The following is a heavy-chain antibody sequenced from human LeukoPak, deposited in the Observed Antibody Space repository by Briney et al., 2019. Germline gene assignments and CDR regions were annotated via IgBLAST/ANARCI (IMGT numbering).Heavy chain of an antibody. CDR2: IYYSGST. CDR1: GYSISSSNW. D-gene: IGHD3-22*01. V-gene: IGHV4-28*01. CDR3: ARTEGYYYSSGYYLADAFDI. J-gene: IGHJ3*02. Sequence: SDTLSLTCAVSGYSISSSNWWGWIRPPPGKGLEWIGYIYYSGSTYYNPSLKSRVTMSVDTSKNQFSLKLSSVTAVDTAVYYCARTEGYYYSSGYYLADAFDIWGQGTMVTVSS.